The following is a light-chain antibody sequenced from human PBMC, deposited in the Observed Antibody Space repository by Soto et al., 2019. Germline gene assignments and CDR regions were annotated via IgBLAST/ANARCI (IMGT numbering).Light chain of an antibody. CDR2: DDN. J-gene: IGLJ1*01. V-gene: IGLV1-51*01. CDR1: SSNIGGNC. CDR3: GSWDSSLSAYV. Sequence: QSVLTQPPSVSPAPGQKVTISCSGSSSNIGGNCVSWYQQLPGTAPKLLIYDDNKRPSGIPDRFSGSKSGTSATLGITGFQTGDEADYYCGSWDSSLSAYVFGTGTKVTVL.